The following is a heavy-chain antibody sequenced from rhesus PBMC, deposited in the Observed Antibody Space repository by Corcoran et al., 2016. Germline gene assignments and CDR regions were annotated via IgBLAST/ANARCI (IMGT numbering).Heavy chain of an antibody. V-gene: IGHV4-93*01. Sequence: QVLLQESGPTVVVPSEPLSPTCTVSGGSISSTNWWTWIRQSPGKGLEWIGGVFGSGGTPEYNPALKSRVAIAKATSRHQFSRRMTSVAAADAAVFYCAGGNYVNALDSWGQGVVVTVS. CDR3: AGGNYVNALDS. D-gene: IGHD1-26*01. CDR2: VFGSGGTP. CDR1: GGSISSTNW. J-gene: IGHJ6*01.